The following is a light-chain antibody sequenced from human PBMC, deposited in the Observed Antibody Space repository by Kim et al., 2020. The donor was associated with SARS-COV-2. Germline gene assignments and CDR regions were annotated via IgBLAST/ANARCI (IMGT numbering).Light chain of an antibody. CDR3: LQHNTYPIT. CDR2: GAS. CDR1: QDIRND. Sequence: ASVGDRVTITCRASQDIRNDLGWYQQNPGRAPKRLIYGASSLQSGVPSRFSGSGSGTEFTLTISSLQPEDVATYFCLQHNTYPITVGQGTRLEIK. J-gene: IGKJ5*01. V-gene: IGKV1-17*01.